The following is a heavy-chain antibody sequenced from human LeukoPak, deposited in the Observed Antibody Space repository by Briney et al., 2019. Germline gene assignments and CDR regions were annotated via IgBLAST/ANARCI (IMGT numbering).Heavy chain of an antibody. CDR3: VQDGPLRSDY. CDR2: IFASGTT. CDR1: GASISTYY. Sequence: SETLSPTCTVSGASISTYYWSWIRQPAGKGLEWVGRIFASGTTNYNPSLESRVAMSVDTSKNQFSLNLSSVTAADTAIYYCVQDGPLRSDYWGQGTLVTVSS. D-gene: IGHD3-16*01. J-gene: IGHJ4*02. V-gene: IGHV4-4*07.